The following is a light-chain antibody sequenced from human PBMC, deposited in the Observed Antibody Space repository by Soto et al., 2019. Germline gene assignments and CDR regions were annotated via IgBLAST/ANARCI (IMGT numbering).Light chain of an antibody. V-gene: IGLV2-14*03. Sequence: LTQPASVSGSPGQSITISCTGTSSDVGAYNFVSWHQQHPGKAPKLMIYNVYDRPSGISYRFSGSKSGNTASLTISWLQGEDEADYYCSAYTVSRTYVFGTGTKVTVL. CDR2: NVY. J-gene: IGLJ1*01. CDR1: SSDVGAYNF. CDR3: SAYTVSRTYV.